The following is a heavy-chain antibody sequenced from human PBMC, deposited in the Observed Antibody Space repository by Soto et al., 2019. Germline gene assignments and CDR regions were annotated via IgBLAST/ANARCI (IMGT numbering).Heavy chain of an antibody. Sequence: QEQLQESGPGLVKPSETLSLTCTVSGGSVSSGAYYWSWIRQPPGKGLEWIGYVYYSGSTNYNPSLKSRVTMSVDTSKNQFSLKLRSVTAADTAVYYCARVGEDLVGPTVYYYSGMDVW. D-gene: IGHD1-26*01. CDR1: GGSVSSGAYY. CDR3: ARVGEDLVGPTVYYYSGMDV. J-gene: IGHJ6*01. V-gene: IGHV4-61*08. CDR2: VYYSGST.